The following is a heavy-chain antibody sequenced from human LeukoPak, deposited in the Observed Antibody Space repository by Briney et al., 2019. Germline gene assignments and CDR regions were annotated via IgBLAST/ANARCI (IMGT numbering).Heavy chain of an antibody. CDR2: IRYDGSNK. CDR3: AKDFLIAGRGAFDI. CDR1: GFTFSTFA. J-gene: IGHJ3*02. V-gene: IGHV3-30*02. D-gene: IGHD6-13*01. Sequence: PGGSLRLSCAASGFTFSTFAMIWVRQPPGKGLEWVAFIRYDGSNKYYADSVKGRFTISRDNSKNTLYLQMNSLRAEDTAVYYCAKDFLIAGRGAFDIWGQGTMVTVSS.